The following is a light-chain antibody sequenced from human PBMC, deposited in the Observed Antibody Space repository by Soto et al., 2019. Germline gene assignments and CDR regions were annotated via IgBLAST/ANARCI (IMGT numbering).Light chain of an antibody. V-gene: IGLV2-11*01. J-gene: IGLJ3*02. CDR1: SSDVGGYNY. Sequence: QSALTQPRSASGSPGQSVTISCTGTSSDVGGYNYVSWYQQHPGKAPKLMIYDVSKRPSGVPDRFSGYKSGNTASLTSSGLQAEDEADYYCCSYAGSYTWVFGGGTQLTVL. CDR3: CSYAGSYTWV. CDR2: DVS.